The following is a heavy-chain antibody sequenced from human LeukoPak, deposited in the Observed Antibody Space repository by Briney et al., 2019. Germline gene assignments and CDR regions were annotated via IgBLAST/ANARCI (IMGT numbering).Heavy chain of an antibody. D-gene: IGHD4-11*01. J-gene: IGHJ4*02. CDR1: GLTFSSYG. CDR2: IWYDGSNK. CDR3: ARPPRLHPYYFDY. V-gene: IGHV3-33*01. Sequence: QPGGSLRLSCAASGLTFSSYGMHWVRQAPGKGLEWVAVIWYDGSNKYYADSVKGRFTISRDNSKNTLYLQMNSLRAEDTAVYYCARPPRLHPYYFDYWGQGTLVTVSS.